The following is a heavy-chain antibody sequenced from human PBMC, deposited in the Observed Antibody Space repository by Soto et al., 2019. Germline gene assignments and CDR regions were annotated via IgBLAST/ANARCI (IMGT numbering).Heavy chain of an antibody. CDR2: ISSSGSTI. V-gene: IGHV3-48*04. Sequence: GGSLRLSCAASGFTFSSYSMNWVRQAPGKGLQWISYISSSGSTIYYADSVKGRFTISRDNAKNSLYLQMNSLRAEDTAVYYCAVYGDHNYFDYWGQGTLVTVSS. CDR3: AVYGDHNYFDY. J-gene: IGHJ4*02. CDR1: GFTFSSYS. D-gene: IGHD4-17*01.